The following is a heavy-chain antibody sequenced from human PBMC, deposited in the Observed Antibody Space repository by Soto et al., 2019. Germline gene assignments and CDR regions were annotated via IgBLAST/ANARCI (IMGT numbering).Heavy chain of an antibody. J-gene: IGHJ5*02. CDR1: GDSVSSPYY. V-gene: IGHV4-4*02. Sequence: QVQLQESGPGLVKPSGTLSLTCAVSGDSVSSPYYWCWVRQSPGKCLQWIGEVFHTGTTSYNPSLRSRVTISMDKSINQFSLVLSSVTAADTAVYYCARSAGWYAIHAWGPGTLVIVSS. CDR3: ARSAGWYAIHA. D-gene: IGHD6-19*01. CDR2: VFHTGTT.